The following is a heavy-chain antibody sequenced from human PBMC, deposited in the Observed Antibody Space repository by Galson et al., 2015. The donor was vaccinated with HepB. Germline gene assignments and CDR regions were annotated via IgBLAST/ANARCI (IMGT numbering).Heavy chain of an antibody. V-gene: IGHV3-30*18. D-gene: IGHD3-16*02. Sequence: SLRLSCAGSGFTFSSYGMHWVRQAPGKGLEWVAVISYDGSNKYYADSVKGRFTISRDNSKNTLYLQMSSLRAEDTAVYYCAKGDYDYIWGSYRPIGYWGQGTLVTVPS. CDR2: ISYDGSNK. CDR1: GFTFSSYG. J-gene: IGHJ4*02. CDR3: AKGDYDYIWGSYRPIGY.